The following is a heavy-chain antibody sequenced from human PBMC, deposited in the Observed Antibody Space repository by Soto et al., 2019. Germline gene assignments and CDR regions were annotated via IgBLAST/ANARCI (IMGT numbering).Heavy chain of an antibody. V-gene: IGHV3-30-3*01. CDR3: AREDSSGDYYGMDV. J-gene: IGHJ6*02. Sequence: SCAASGFTFSSYAMHWVRQAPGKGLEWVAVISYDGSNKYYADSVKGRFTISRDNSKNTLYLQMNSLRAEDTAVYYCAREDSSGDYYGMDVWGQGTTVTVSS. D-gene: IGHD3-22*01. CDR1: GFTFSSYA. CDR2: ISYDGSNK.